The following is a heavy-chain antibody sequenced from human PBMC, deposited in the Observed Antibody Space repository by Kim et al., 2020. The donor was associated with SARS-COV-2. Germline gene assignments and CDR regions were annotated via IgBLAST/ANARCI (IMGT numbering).Heavy chain of an antibody. D-gene: IGHD3-22*01. CDR1: GGSISNAY. Sequence: SETLYLTCTVSGGSISNAYWSWIRQPPGKGLEWLGYVYYDGSTIHDPSLKSRVTISVDGSKSQFSLKLSSVTAADTAVYYCARGHYDFNTWGQGTLVTVSS. V-gene: IGHV4-59*01. J-gene: IGHJ5*02. CDR2: VYYDGST. CDR3: ARGHYDFNT.